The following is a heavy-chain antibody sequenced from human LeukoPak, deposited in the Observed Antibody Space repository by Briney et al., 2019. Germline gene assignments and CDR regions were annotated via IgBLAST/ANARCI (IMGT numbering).Heavy chain of an antibody. CDR1: GFSFNKYA. CDR3: AKDKIVGDGRWDFDY. V-gene: IGHV3-23*01. D-gene: IGHD3-10*01. J-gene: IGHJ4*02. Sequence: GGSLRPSCVGSGFSFNKYAASWVRQAPGKGLEWVAGMTGGGATYHADSVKGRFVISRDNSKNTVYLQMNSLRAEDTALYFCAKDKIVGDGRWDFDYWGQGTLVTVSS. CDR2: MTGGGAT.